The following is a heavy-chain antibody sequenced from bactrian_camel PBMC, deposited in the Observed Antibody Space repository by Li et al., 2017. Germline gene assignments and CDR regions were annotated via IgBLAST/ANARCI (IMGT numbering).Heavy chain of an antibody. J-gene: IGHJ4*01. CDR3: ARGGTGWFVPFD. D-gene: IGHD5*01. V-gene: IGHV3S40*01. CDR1: GITFSRHD. Sequence: DVQLVESGGGLVQPGESLRLSCVASGITFSRHDMSWVRQAPGKEVEWVAGITSLPSLFRAASYADSVKGRFTVSQDNAKNTVYLQMNSLKSEDTALYYCARGGTGWFVPFDWGQGTQVTVS. CDR2: ITSLPSLFRAA.